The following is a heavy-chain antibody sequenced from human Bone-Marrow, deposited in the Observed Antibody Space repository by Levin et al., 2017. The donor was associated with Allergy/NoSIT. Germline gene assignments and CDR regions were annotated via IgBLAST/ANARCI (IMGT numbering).Heavy chain of an antibody. D-gene: IGHD1-26*01. CDR2: ISGSGGST. J-gene: IGHJ4*02. Sequence: GESLKISCAASGFTFADHAMWWVRQAPGKGLQWVSTISGSGGSTYYADSVKGRFTISRDNSKNTVYLPMNSLRVEETAVYYCGKWRGVGATPATSDHWGQGALVAVSS. CDR3: GKWRGVGATPATSDH. CDR1: GFTFADHA. V-gene: IGHV3-23*01.